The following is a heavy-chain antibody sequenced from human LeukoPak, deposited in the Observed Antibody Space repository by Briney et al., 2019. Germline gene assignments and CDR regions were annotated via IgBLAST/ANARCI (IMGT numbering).Heavy chain of an antibody. D-gene: IGHD5-12*01. V-gene: IGHV3-7*01. CDR3: ARAGATLDY. Sequence: GGSLRLSCAASGFTFSDYYMSWIRQAPGKGLEWVANIKQDGSEKYYVDSVKGRFTISRDNAKNSLYLQMNSLRAEDTAVYYCARAGATLDYWGQGTLVTVSS. CDR1: GFTFSDYY. J-gene: IGHJ4*02. CDR2: IKQDGSEK.